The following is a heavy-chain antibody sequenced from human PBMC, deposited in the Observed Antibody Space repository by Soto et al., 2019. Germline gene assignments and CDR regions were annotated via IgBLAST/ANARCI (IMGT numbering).Heavy chain of an antibody. D-gene: IGHD1-1*01. Sequence: QVQLVQSGAEVKKPGSSVKVSCKACGGTFSSYTISWVRQAPGQGLEWMGRIIPILGIANYAQKFQGRVTITADKSTSTAYMELSSLRSQDTAVYYCARETGTTSGFDDWGQLTLLTVSS. J-gene: IGHJ4*02. CDR1: GGTFSSYT. CDR3: ARETGTTSGFDD. CDR2: IIPILGIA. V-gene: IGHV1-69*08.